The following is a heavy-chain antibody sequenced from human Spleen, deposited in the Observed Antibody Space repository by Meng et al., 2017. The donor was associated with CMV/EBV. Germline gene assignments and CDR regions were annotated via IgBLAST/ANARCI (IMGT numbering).Heavy chain of an antibody. V-gene: IGHV4-31*03. CDR2: IYYSGST. Sequence: SETLSLTCTVSGGSISSGGYYWSWIRQHPGKGLEWIEYIYYSGSTYYNPSLKSRVTISVDTSKNQFSLKLSSVTAADTAVYYCARDARYSYGYGGGMDVWGQGTTVTVSS. J-gene: IGHJ6*02. D-gene: IGHD5-18*01. CDR3: ARDARYSYGYGGGMDV. CDR1: GGSISSGGYY.